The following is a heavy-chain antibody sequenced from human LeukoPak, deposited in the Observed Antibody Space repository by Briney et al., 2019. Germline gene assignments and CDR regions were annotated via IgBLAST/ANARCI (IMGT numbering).Heavy chain of an antibody. Sequence: RGSLRLSCAASGFTFSTYSMNWVRQAPGKGLEWVSSISSSSSYIYYADSVKGRFTISRDNAKNSLHLQMNSLRAEDTAVYYCARDGLMSGYDPSYFDYWGQGTLVTVSS. CDR3: ARDGLMSGYDPSYFDY. V-gene: IGHV3-21*01. CDR2: ISSSSSYI. J-gene: IGHJ4*02. D-gene: IGHD3-3*01. CDR1: GFTFSTYS.